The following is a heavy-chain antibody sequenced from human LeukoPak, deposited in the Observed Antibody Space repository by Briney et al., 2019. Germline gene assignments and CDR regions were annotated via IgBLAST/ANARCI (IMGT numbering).Heavy chain of an antibody. V-gene: IGHV4-59*01. CDR1: GGSISSYY. Sequence: SETLSLTCTVSGGSISSYYWSWIRQPPGKGLEWIGYIYYSGSTNYNPSLKSRVTISVDTSKNQFSLKLSSVTAADTAVYYCARVLYYYDSSGYYADIIDYWGQGTLVTVSS. D-gene: IGHD3-22*01. CDR2: IYYSGST. CDR3: ARVLYYYDSSGYYADIIDY. J-gene: IGHJ4*02.